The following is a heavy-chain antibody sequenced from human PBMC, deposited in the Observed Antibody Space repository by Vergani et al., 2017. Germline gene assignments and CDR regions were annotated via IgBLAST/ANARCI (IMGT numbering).Heavy chain of an antibody. CDR1: GFTFDDYA. CDR3: AKARGDYYYYYMDV. V-gene: IGHV3-9*01. CDR2: LSWNSGSI. D-gene: IGHD3-16*01. J-gene: IGHJ6*03. Sequence: EVQLVESGGGLVQPGRSLRLSCAASGFTFDDYAMHWVRQAPGKGLEWVSGLSWNSGSIGYADSVKGRFTISRDNAKNSLYLQMNSLRAEDTALYYCAKARGDYYYYYMDVWGKGTTVTVSS.